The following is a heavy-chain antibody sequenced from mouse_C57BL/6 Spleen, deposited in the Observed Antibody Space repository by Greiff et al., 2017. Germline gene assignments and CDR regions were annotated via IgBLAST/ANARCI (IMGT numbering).Heavy chain of an antibody. CDR3: ARGVTAVVGTFDY. CDR1: GYAFSSYW. CDR2: IYPGDGDT. D-gene: IGHD1-1*01. V-gene: IGHV1-80*01. J-gene: IGHJ2*01. Sequence: QVQLQQSGAELVKPGASVKISCKASGYAFSSYWMNWVKQRPGKGLEWIGQIYPGDGDTNYNGKFKGKATLTADKSSSTAYMPLSSLTSEDSAVYVCARGVTAVVGTFDYWGQGTTRTVSS.